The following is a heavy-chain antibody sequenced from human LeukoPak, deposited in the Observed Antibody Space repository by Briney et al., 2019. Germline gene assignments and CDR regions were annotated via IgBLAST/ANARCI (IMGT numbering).Heavy chain of an antibody. V-gene: IGHV3-49*04. D-gene: IGHD4-17*01. CDR2: ISRKAYGGAT. J-gene: IGHJ4*02. Sequence: GGSLSLSCTASGFTFSDYAMNWVRPAPGKGLEWVGFISRKAYGGATEYAASVKGRFTISRDDSKSIAYMQMNSLKTEDTAVYYCTRGRIGDFDYWGQGTLVTVSS. CDR1: GFTFSDYA. CDR3: TRGRIGDFDY.